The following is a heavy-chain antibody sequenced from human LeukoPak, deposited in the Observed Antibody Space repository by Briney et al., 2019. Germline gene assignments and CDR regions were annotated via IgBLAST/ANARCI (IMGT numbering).Heavy chain of an antibody. D-gene: IGHD3-9*01. CDR3: ARIRYFDWTSTTPDY. Sequence: PGGSLRLSCAASGFTFSSYGMSWVRQAPGKGLEWVSYISSSGSTIYYADSVKGRFTISRDNAKNSLYLQMNSLRAEDTAVYYCARIRYFDWTSTTPDYWGQGTLVTVSS. CDR2: ISSSGSTI. V-gene: IGHV3-48*04. CDR1: GFTFSSYG. J-gene: IGHJ4*02.